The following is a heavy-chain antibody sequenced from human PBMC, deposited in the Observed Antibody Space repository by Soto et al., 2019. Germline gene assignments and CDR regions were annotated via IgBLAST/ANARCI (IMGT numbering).Heavy chain of an antibody. D-gene: IGHD6-13*01. CDR2: IYYSGST. J-gene: IGHJ6*02. Sequence: SETLSLTCTVSGGSISSYYWSWIRQPPGKGLEWIGYIYYSGSTNYNPSLKSRVTISVDTSKNQFSLKLSSVTAADTAVYYCAREWVGPIAAAGNYYYYGMDVWGQGTTVTVSS. V-gene: IGHV4-59*01. CDR1: GGSISSYY. CDR3: AREWVGPIAAAGNYYYYGMDV.